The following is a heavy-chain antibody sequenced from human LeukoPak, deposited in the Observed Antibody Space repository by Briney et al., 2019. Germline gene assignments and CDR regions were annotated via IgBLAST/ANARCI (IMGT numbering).Heavy chain of an antibody. J-gene: IGHJ3*02. CDR3: ARGMTRNRLETDVGVFDI. V-gene: IGHV1-69*04. CDR1: GGTFSSYA. CDR2: IIPILGIA. Sequence: SVKVSCKASGGTFSSYAISWVRQAPGQGLEWMGRIIPILGIANYAQKFQGRVTITADKSTSTAYMELSSLRSEDTAVYYCARGMTRNRLETDVGVFDIWGQGTMVTVSS. D-gene: IGHD1-14*01.